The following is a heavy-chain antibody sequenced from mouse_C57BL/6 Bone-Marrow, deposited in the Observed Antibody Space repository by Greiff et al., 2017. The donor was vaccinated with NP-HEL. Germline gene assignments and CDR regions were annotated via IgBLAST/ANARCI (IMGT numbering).Heavy chain of an antibody. D-gene: IGHD1-1*01. CDR3: ARSRLIYYYGSSWYFDV. J-gene: IGHJ1*03. CDR2: IDPNSGGT. Sequence: QVQLQQPGAELVKPGASVKLSCKASGYTFTSYWMHWVKQRPGRGLERIGRIDPNSGGTKYNEKFKSKATLTVDKPSSTAYMQLSSLTSEDSAVYYCARSRLIYYYGSSWYFDVWGTGTTVTVSS. CDR1: GYTFTSYW. V-gene: IGHV1-72*01.